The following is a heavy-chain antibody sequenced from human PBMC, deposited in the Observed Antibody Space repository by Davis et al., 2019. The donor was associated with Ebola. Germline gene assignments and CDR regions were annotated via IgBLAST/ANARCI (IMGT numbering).Heavy chain of an antibody. CDR3: ARDELPDAFDI. CDR1: GGSFSGYY. CDR2: IYHSGST. D-gene: IGHD4-23*01. J-gene: IGHJ3*02. V-gene: IGHV4-34*01. Sequence: SETLSLTCAVYGGSFSGYYWSWIRQPPGKGLEWIGEIYHSGSTYYNPSLKSRVTISVDTSKNQFSLKLSSVTAADTAVYYCARDELPDAFDIWGQGTMVTVSS.